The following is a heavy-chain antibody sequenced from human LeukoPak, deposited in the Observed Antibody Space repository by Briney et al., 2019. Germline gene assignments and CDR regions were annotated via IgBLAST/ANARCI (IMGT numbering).Heavy chain of an antibody. CDR1: GYSFTNYW. J-gene: IGHJ4*02. CDR3: ARRDDSPIPNLSSGWYY. V-gene: IGHV5-51*01. Sequence: GESLKISCKGSGYSFTNYWIGWVRQMPGKGLEWMGIIYPGDSDTRYSPSFQGQVTISADKSISTAYLQWSSLKASDTAMYYCARRDDSPIPNLSSGWYYWGQGTLVTVSS. CDR2: IYPGDSDT. D-gene: IGHD6-19*01.